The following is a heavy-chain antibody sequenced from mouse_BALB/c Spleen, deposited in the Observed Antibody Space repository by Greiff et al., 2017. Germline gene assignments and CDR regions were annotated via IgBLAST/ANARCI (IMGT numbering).Heavy chain of an antibody. CDR1: GCTFSSYT. Sequence: VESGGGLVQPGGSLKLSCAASGCTFSSYTMSWVRQTPEKRLEWVAYISNGGGSTYYPDTVKGRFTISRDNAKNTLYLQMSSLKSEDTAMYYCARERSMDYWGQGTSVTVSS. J-gene: IGHJ4*01. CDR3: ARERSMDY. V-gene: IGHV5-12-2*01. CDR2: ISNGGGST.